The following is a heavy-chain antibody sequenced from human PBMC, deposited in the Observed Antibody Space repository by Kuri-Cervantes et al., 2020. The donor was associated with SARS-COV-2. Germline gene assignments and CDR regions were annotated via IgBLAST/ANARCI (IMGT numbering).Heavy chain of an antibody. CDR2: INHSGST. J-gene: IGHJ1*01. CDR1: GGSFSGYY. D-gene: IGHD6-6*01. V-gene: IGHV4-34*01. Sequence: GSLRLSCAVYGGSFSGYYWSWIRQPPGKGLEWIGEINHSGSTNYNPSLKSRVTISVDTSKNQFSLKLSSVTAADTAVYYCARHALEYSSSPTDFQHWGQGTLVTVSS. CDR3: ARHALEYSSSPTDFQH.